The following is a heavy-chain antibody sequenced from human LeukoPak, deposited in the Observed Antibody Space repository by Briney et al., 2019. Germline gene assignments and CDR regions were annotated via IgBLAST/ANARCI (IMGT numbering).Heavy chain of an antibody. Sequence: GGSLRLSCAASGFTFSSYAMNWVRQAPGKGLEWVSAISGSGGSTYYADSVKGRFTISRDNSKNTLYLQMNSLRAEDTAVYYCAKLGGYDFWSGYYDDYWGQGTLVTVSS. CDR1: GFTFSSYA. J-gene: IGHJ4*02. V-gene: IGHV3-23*01. D-gene: IGHD3-3*01. CDR3: AKLGGYDFWSGYYDDY. CDR2: ISGSGGST.